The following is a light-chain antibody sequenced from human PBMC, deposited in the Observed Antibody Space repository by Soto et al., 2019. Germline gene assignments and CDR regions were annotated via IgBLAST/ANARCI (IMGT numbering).Light chain of an antibody. CDR2: GAS. J-gene: IGKJ4*01. CDR1: QSISKY. Sequence: DIQMTQSPSSLSASVGDRVTITCRASQSISKYLKGYQQTPGKAPKLLIYGASTLRSGFPSRFSGSGSATNFTHTISSLQSEDFATYYCQHTHTPLALSFGGGPKMEIK. V-gene: IGKV1-39*01. CDR3: QHTHTPLALS.